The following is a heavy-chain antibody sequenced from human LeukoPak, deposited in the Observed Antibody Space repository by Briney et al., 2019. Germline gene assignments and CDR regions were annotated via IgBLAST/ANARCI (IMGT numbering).Heavy chain of an antibody. CDR2: INYSGSG. CDR3: AKFRAVLIEKYYFDQ. CDR1: GDSINSAY. J-gene: IGHJ4*02. V-gene: IGHV4-59*08. Sequence: SETLSLTCTVSGDSINSAYWSWIRQPPGKGLEWIGYINYSGSGSYNPSLKSRGTMSVDTSTNQFSLKLSSVTAADTAVYYCAKFRAVLIEKYYFDQWGQGTLVTVSS. D-gene: IGHD6-19*01.